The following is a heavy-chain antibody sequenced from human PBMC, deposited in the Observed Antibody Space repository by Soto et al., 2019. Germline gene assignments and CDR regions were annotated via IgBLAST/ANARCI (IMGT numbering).Heavy chain of an antibody. D-gene: IGHD4-17*01. J-gene: IGHJ4*02. Sequence: GGSLRLSCAASGFTFSSYGVHWVRQAPGKGLEWVALIWYDGSSTYYADSVKGRFTISRDNSNYILYLHMNSLRAEDTAVYYCARGCYRDESCHYFDYWGQGTLVTVSS. V-gene: IGHV3-33*01. CDR2: IWYDGSST. CDR3: ARGCYRDESCHYFDY. CDR1: GFTFSSYG.